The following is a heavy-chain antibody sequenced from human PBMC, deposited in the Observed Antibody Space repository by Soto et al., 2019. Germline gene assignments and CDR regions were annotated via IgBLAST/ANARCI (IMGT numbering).Heavy chain of an antibody. V-gene: IGHV3-23*01. J-gene: IGHJ4*01. CDR3: ALDYGDYYFDY. CDR2: ISGSGGST. CDR1: GFTFSSYA. Sequence: PGGSLRLSCAASGFTFSSYAMSWVRQAPGKGLEWVSAISGSGGSTYYADSVKGRFTISRDNSKNALYQQMNSLRAEDTAVYYCALDYGDYYFDYWGQGTLVTVSS. D-gene: IGHD4-17*01.